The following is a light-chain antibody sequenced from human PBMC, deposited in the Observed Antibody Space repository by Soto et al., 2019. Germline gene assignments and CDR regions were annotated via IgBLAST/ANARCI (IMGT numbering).Light chain of an antibody. CDR2: GAS. V-gene: IGKV3-11*01. CDR1: QSVSSN. CDR3: QWRSNCTPIT. J-gene: IGKJ5*01. Sequence: EIVLTQSPSTLSLSPGERATLSCRASQSVSSNLAWYQQKPGQAHRLLIYGASNRATGIPARFSGSGSGTDFTLTISSIEPEDFEFYVYQWRSNCTPITFGQGTRLEIK.